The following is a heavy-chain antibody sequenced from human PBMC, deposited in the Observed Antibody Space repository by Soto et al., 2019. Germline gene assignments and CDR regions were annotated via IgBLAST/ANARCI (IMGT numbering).Heavy chain of an antibody. Sequence: GASVKVSCKVSGRTLSEISIHWVRQAPGRGPEWMGGSDPEYGKTTYAQKFQGRFTMTEDTSTDTAYMELSSLRSDDTAVYYCATDEGDSFNLNYNYMDVWGKGTTVTVSS. J-gene: IGHJ6*03. D-gene: IGHD3-16*01. CDR2: SDPEYGKT. V-gene: IGHV1-24*01. CDR3: ATDEGDSFNLNYNYMDV. CDR1: GRTLSEIS.